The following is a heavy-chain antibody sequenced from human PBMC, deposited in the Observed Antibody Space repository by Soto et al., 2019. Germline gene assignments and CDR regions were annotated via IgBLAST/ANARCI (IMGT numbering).Heavy chain of an antibody. D-gene: IGHD5-12*01. CDR2: ISGGGTST. CDR3: AKDVSGDGYDLLFASWFFDL. Sequence: GGSLRLSCAASGFTFSSYAMSWVRQAPGKGLAWVSTISGGGTSTYYADSMKGRFTISRDNSKNTLYLQMNSLRAEDTAVYFCAKDVSGDGYDLLFASWFFDLWGRGTLVTVSS. CDR1: GFTFSSYA. V-gene: IGHV3-23*01. J-gene: IGHJ2*01.